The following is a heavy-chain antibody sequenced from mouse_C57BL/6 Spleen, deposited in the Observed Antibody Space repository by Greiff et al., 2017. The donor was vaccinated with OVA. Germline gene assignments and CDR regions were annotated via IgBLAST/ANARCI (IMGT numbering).Heavy chain of an antibody. V-gene: IGHV5-17*01. CDR1: GFTFSDYG. J-gene: IGHJ1*03. Sequence: DVHLVESGGGLVKPGGSLKLSCAASGFTFSDYGMHWVRQAPEKGLEWVAYISSGSSTIYYADTVKGRFTISRDNAKNTLFLQMTSLRSEDTAMYYCARPLTGPDWYFDVWGTGTTVTVSS. CDR2: ISSGSSTI. D-gene: IGHD4-1*01. CDR3: ARPLTGPDWYFDV.